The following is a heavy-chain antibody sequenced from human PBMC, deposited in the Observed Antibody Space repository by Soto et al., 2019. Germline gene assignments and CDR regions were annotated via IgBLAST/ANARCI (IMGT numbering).Heavy chain of an antibody. D-gene: IGHD4-4*01. J-gene: IGHJ6*02. CDR1: GYTFTGYY. Sequence: ASVKVSCKASGYTFTGYYMHWVRQAPGQRLEWMGWINAGNGNTKYSQKFQGRVTITRDTSASTAYMELSSLRSEDTAVYYCARVVTTKYYYYGMDVWGQGTTVTV. CDR3: ARVVTTKYYYYGMDV. CDR2: INAGNGNT. V-gene: IGHV1-3*01.